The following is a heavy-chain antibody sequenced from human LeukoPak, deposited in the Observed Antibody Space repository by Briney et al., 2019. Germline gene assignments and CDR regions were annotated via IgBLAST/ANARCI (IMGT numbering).Heavy chain of an antibody. CDR3: ARATSGEKWYYDFWSGRNHNNWFDP. J-gene: IGHJ5*02. D-gene: IGHD3-3*01. CDR1: GYSISSGYY. V-gene: IGHV4-38-2*02. CDR2: IYHSGST. Sequence: SETLSLTCTVSGYSISSGYYWGWVRQPPGKGLEWIGSIYHSGSTYYNPSLKSRVTISVDTSKNQFSLKLSSVTAADTAVHYCARATSGEKWYYDFWSGRNHNNWFDPWGQGTLVTVSS.